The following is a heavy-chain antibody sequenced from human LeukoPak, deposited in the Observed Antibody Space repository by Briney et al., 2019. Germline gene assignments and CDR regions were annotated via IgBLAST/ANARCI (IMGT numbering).Heavy chain of an antibody. D-gene: IGHD2-15*01. V-gene: IGHV4-59*01. CDR1: GGSISTYY. CDR3: AREVVASQGHIDY. J-gene: IGHJ4*02. CDR2: IYYSGST. Sequence: SETLSLTCTVSGGSISTYYWSWIRQPPGKGLEWIGFIYYSGSTNYNPSHRSRVTISVDTSKNQFSLKLTSVTAADTAVYYCAREVVASQGHIDYWGQGTLVTVSS.